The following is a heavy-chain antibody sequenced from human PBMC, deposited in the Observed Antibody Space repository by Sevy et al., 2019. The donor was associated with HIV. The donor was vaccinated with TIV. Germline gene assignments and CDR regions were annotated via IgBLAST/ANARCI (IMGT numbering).Heavy chain of an antibody. D-gene: IGHD1-1*01. CDR3: AAGNIDY. V-gene: IGHV3-48*03. J-gene: IGHJ4*02. CDR1: GLSLKDFE. Sequence: GGSLRLSCVVSGLSLKDFEMNWVRQTPGKGLEWLSYINRTSESIYYADSVKGRFTISRDNAKNSLYLQMNNLRAEDTALYYCAAGNIDYWGQGTLVTVSS. CDR2: INRTSESI.